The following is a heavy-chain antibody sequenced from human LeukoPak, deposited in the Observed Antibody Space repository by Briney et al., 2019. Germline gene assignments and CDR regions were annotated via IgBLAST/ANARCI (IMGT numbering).Heavy chain of an antibody. CDR1: GFAFGGYA. CDR2: ITGSGNFA. D-gene: IGHD3-22*01. J-gene: IGHJ4*02. V-gene: IGHV3-23*01. CDR3: AKPHYPDQGGYYSGSYYFDY. Sequence: GGSLRLSCAASGFAFGGYAMSWVRQAPGKGLEWVASITGSGNFAYYAESVKGRFTISRDNSQSTVFLQGSGLRAEDTALYFCAKPHYPDQGGYYSGSYYFDYWGQGALVTVSS.